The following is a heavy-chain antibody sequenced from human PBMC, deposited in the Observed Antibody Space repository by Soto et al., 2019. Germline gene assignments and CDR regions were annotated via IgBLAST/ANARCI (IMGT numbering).Heavy chain of an antibody. V-gene: IGHV3-74*03. CDR2: INPDGSLS. Sequence: GSLRLSCAASGFTFNKYWMYWVRQAPGKGLVWVSRINPDGSLSTHADSVKGRFTTSRDNAKNTVYLQMNSLRAEDTAVYYCARDQPGYSYGYGLGYWGQGTLVTVSS. J-gene: IGHJ4*02. CDR1: GFTFNKYW. CDR3: ARDQPGYSYGYGLGY. D-gene: IGHD5-18*01.